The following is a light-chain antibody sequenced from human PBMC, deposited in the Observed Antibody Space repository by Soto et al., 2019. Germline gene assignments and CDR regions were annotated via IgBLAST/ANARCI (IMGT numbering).Light chain of an antibody. J-gene: IGKJ1*01. CDR1: QSVSSN. Sequence: ELVITQSPATLSVSPGERATLSCRASQSVSSNLAWYQQKVGQAPRLLIYDASTRATGVPARFSGSGSGTEFTLTISILQSEDFAVYYCQQYSNWPETFGQGTKVEIK. CDR3: QQYSNWPET. V-gene: IGKV3-15*01. CDR2: DAS.